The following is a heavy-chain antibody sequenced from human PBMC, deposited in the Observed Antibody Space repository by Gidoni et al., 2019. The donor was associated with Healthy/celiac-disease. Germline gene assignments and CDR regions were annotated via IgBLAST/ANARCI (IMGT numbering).Heavy chain of an antibody. V-gene: IGHV3-74*01. CDR3: ARERCTSISCYIDY. Sequence: EVHLVESGGGLVQPGGSLRLSCAASGFTFSNDWMHWGRQAPGTGLVWVSRINSEGSSTSYADSVKGRFTISRDNAKNELYLQMNSLRDEDTAVYYCARERCTSISCYIDYWGQGTLVTVSS. D-gene: IGHD2-2*02. CDR1: GFTFSNDW. J-gene: IGHJ4*02. CDR2: INSEGSST.